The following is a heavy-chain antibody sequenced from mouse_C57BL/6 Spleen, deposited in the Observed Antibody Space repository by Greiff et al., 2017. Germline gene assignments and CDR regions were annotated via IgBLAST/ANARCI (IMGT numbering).Heavy chain of an antibody. Sequence: VKLQESGPELVKPGASVKLSCKASGYTFTSYDINWVKQRPGQGLEWIGWIYPGGGSTNYNEKFKGKATLTVDTSSSTAYMELHSLTSEDSAVYFCARRGYSNYVGYLDYWGQGTTLTVSS. CDR1: GYTFTSYD. CDR3: ARRGYSNYVGYLDY. D-gene: IGHD2-5*01. J-gene: IGHJ2*01. CDR2: IYPGGGST. V-gene: IGHV1-85*01.